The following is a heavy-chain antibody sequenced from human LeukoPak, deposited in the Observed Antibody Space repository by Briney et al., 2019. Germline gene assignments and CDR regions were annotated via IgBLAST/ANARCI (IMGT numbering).Heavy chain of an antibody. Sequence: ASVKVSCKASGYTFTSYGISWVRQAPGQGLEWMGWISAYNGNTNSAQKLQSRVTMTTDTSTSTAYMELRSPRSDDTAVYYCARIGLSFFGMDVWGQGTTVTVSS. V-gene: IGHV1-18*01. CDR1: GYTFTSYG. CDR3: ARIGLSFFGMDV. D-gene: IGHD3-3*02. J-gene: IGHJ6*02. CDR2: ISAYNGNT.